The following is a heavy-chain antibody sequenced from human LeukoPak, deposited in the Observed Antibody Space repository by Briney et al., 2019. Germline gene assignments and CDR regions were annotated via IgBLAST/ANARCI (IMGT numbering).Heavy chain of an antibody. D-gene: IGHD3-22*01. CDR3: ARGPSHDSSGYYYYYYMDV. CDR2: IIPIFGTA. CDR1: GGTFSSYA. Sequence: GASVKVSCKASGGTFSSYAISWVRQAPGQGLEWMGGIIPIFGTANYAQKFQGRVTITTDESTSTAYMELSSLRSEDTAVYYCARGPSHDSSGYYYYYYMDVWGKGTTVTVSS. V-gene: IGHV1-69*05. J-gene: IGHJ6*03.